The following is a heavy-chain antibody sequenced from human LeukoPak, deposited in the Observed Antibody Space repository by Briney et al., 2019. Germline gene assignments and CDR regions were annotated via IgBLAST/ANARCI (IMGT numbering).Heavy chain of an antibody. CDR3: AKASRSCSSGWYKRLDMDV. D-gene: IGHD6-19*01. CDR1: GFTFSNSG. V-gene: IGHV3-23*01. Sequence: GGTLRLSCAASGFTFSNSGMSWVRQAPGKGLEWGSAISTDAGETHYADSVKGRFTISRDNSKNTVSLQMSSLRAEDTALYYCAKASRSCSSGWYKRLDMDVWGKGTTVTVSS. J-gene: IGHJ6*03. CDR2: ISTDAGET.